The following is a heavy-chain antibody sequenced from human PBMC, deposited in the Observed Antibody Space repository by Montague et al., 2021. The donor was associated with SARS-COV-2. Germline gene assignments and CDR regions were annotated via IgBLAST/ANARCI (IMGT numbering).Heavy chain of an antibody. CDR3: ARAQNTCFIANCVNYFEV. Sequence: SETLSLTCEVSGDSISSYYWSWIRRSPGKGLEWIGYVHYTGSTEYNPSLKTRVTLSLDTPRNHFSLKLRSVTAADTAVYYCARAQNTCFIANCVNYFEVWGLGALVTVSS. CDR2: VHYTGST. D-gene: IGHD1-1*01. V-gene: IGHV4-59*01. J-gene: IGHJ4*02. CDR1: GDSISSYY.